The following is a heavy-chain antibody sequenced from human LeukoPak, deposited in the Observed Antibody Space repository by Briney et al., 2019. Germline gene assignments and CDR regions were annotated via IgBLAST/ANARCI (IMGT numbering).Heavy chain of an antibody. J-gene: IGHJ6*02. Sequence: GGSLRLSCGASGFTFSSYWMTWVRQAPGKGLEWVANIKEDGSEKYCVDSLKGRFTISRDNAKNSLYLQMNSLRGDDTAVYCCARGRGMDVWGQGTTVTVSS. CDR3: ARGRGMDV. CDR2: IKEDGSEK. V-gene: IGHV3-7*04. CDR1: GFTFSSYW.